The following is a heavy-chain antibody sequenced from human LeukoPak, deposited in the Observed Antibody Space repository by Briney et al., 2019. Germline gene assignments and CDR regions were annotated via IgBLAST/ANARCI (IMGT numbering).Heavy chain of an antibody. Sequence: GGSLRLSCTASGFPFSDFDVHWVRQAPGKGLEWVSSISSSSSYIYYADSVKGRFTISRDNAKNSLYLQMNSLRAEDTAVYYCARDPDSSGYYYFYYYYGMDVWGQGTTVTVSS. CDR2: ISSSSSYI. J-gene: IGHJ6*02. CDR3: ARDPDSSGYYYFYYYYGMDV. D-gene: IGHD3-22*01. CDR1: GFPFSDFD. V-gene: IGHV3-21*01.